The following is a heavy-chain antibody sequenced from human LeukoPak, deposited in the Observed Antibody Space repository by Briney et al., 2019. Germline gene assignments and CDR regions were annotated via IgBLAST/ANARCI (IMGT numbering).Heavy chain of an antibody. D-gene: IGHD3-22*01. J-gene: IGHJ6*02. Sequence: GGSLRLSCVASGFTFSNNGMHWVRQGPGKGLEWVAVIWYDGSSKYYADPVKGRFTISRDTSKNTLYLQMNSLRAEDTAVYYCARADFDSSGYYYSPFGPYYNYGMDVWGQGTTVTVSS. CDR2: IWYDGSSK. V-gene: IGHV3-33*01. CDR3: ARADFDSSGYYYSPFGPYYNYGMDV. CDR1: GFTFSNNG.